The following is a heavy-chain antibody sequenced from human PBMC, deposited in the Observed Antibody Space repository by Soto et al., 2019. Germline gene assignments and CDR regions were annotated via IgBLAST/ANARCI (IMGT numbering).Heavy chain of an antibody. CDR2: MNPNSGNT. Sequence: GATVKVSCKASGYTYTSYDINWVPQATGQGLEWMGWMNPNSGNTGYAQKFQGRVTMTRNTSISTAYMELSSLRSEDTAVYYCASGILTGYPKFSDYWGQGTLVTVSS. V-gene: IGHV1-8*01. CDR1: GYTYTSYD. CDR3: ASGILTGYPKFSDY. D-gene: IGHD3-9*01. J-gene: IGHJ4*02.